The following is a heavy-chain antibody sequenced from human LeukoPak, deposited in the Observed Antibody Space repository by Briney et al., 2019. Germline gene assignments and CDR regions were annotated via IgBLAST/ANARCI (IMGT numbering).Heavy chain of an antibody. CDR1: GFTFSSSA. CDR3: AKPPYGNSDYYPFDS. Sequence: GGSLRLSCAASGFTFSSSAMSWVRQVPGKGLEWVSGISASGGSTYYADSVKGRFTISRDNSKNTLYLQVNSLRAEDTAVYYCAKPPYGNSDYYPFDSWGQGTLVSVSS. D-gene: IGHD3-22*01. J-gene: IGHJ4*02. CDR2: ISASGGST. V-gene: IGHV3-23*01.